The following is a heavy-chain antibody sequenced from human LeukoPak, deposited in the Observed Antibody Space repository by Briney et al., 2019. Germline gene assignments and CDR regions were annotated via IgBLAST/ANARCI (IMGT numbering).Heavy chain of an antibody. CDR2: IKGDGSEK. CDR3: ARDDFSGSYCD. Sequence: GGSLRLSCAASGFIFSNNWMSWVRQAPGKGLEWVANIKGDGSEKYYVDSVKGRFTISRDNTRNSVYLQMSSLRADDTATYYCARDDFSGSYCDWGQGTLVTVSS. J-gene: IGHJ4*02. D-gene: IGHD1-26*01. CDR1: GFIFSNNW. V-gene: IGHV3-7*01.